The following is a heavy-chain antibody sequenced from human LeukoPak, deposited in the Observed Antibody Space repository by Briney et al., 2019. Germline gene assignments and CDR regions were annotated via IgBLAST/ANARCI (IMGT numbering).Heavy chain of an antibody. D-gene: IGHD5-18*01. CDR3: ARHPAMVPEDAFDI. CDR2: IYRSGST. V-gene: IGHV4-38-2*01. CDR1: GYSISSGYY. J-gene: IGHJ3*02. Sequence: SETLSLTCVVSGYSISSGYYWGWIRQPPGKGLEWIGSIYRSGSTYYNPSLKSRVTISVDTSKNQFSLKLSSVTAADTAMYYFARHPAMVPEDAFDIWGQGTMVAVSS.